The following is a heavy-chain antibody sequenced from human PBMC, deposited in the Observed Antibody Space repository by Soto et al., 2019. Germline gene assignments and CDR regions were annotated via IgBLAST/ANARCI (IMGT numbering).Heavy chain of an antibody. V-gene: IGHV3-30*18. Sequence: PGGSLRLSCAASGFPFSSYGMHWVRQAPGKGLEWVAVISYDGSNKYYADSVKGRFTISRDNSKNTLYLQMNSLRAEDTAVYYCAKDPRIRYYYDSSGYNNWFDPWGQGTLVTVSS. CDR3: AKDPRIRYYYDSSGYNNWFDP. J-gene: IGHJ5*02. D-gene: IGHD3-22*01. CDR2: ISYDGSNK. CDR1: GFPFSSYG.